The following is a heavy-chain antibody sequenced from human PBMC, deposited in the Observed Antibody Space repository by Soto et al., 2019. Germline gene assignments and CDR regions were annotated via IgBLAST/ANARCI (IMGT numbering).Heavy chain of an antibody. Sequence: GGSLRLSCAASGFTFSSYAMKWVRQAPGKGLEWVSLIGESGTPTYYADSVKGRFTISRDNSGNTLFLEMYSLRAGDTAVYYCARYIPGVRYYGMDVWGQGTTVTVS. V-gene: IGHV3-23*01. D-gene: IGHD2-2*01. J-gene: IGHJ6*02. CDR3: ARYIPGVRYYGMDV. CDR2: IGESGTPT. CDR1: GFTFSSYA.